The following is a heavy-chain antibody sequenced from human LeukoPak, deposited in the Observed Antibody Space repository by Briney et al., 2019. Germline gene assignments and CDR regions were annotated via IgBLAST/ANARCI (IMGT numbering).Heavy chain of an antibody. CDR3: AKDVGLVSGSYYHFDY. J-gene: IGHJ4*02. CDR2: ISGSGEIT. Sequence: PGGSLRLSCAASGFTFSIYAMSWVRQAPGKGLEWVSGISGSGEITYYADSVKGRFTISRDKSKNTLYLQMNSLRTEDTATYYCAKDVGLVSGSYYHFDYWGQGTLVTVSS. CDR1: GFTFSIYA. D-gene: IGHD3-10*01. V-gene: IGHV3-23*01.